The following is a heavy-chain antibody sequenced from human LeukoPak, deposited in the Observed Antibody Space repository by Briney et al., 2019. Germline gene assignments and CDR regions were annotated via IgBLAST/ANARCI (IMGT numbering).Heavy chain of an antibody. V-gene: IGHV4-30-4*08. CDR3: ARDRIVAGFDP. CDR2: ISYNGFT. CDR1: GGSASSGDYY. Sequence: SETLSLTCTVSGGSASSGDYYWGWIRQPPGEGLEWIGYISYNGFTYDNPSLKSRVTISVDTSKSQFSLKLSSVTAADTAVYYCARDRIVAGFDPWGQGTLVTVSS. D-gene: IGHD5-12*01. J-gene: IGHJ5*02.